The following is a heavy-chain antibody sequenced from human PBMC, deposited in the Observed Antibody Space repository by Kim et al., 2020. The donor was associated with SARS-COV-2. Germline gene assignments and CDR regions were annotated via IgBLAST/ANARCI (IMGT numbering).Heavy chain of an antibody. D-gene: IGHD5-12*01. CDR3: AKGGKNTGYSFDF. Sequence: YAASGKGRFTLSRDNSRNTLYLQMNSLRAEDTAVYYCAKGGKNTGYSFDFWGQGTLVTVSS. J-gene: IGHJ4*02. V-gene: IGHV3-23*01.